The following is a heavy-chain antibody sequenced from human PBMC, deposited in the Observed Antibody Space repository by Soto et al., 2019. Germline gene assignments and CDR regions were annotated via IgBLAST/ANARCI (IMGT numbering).Heavy chain of an antibody. CDR1: GFTFRNYA. D-gene: IGHD2-15*01. J-gene: IGHJ6*02. V-gene: IGHV3-23*01. Sequence: PGGSLRLSCAASGFTFRNYAMSWVRQAPGKGLEWVSAISVLGSSTYFADSVKGRFSISRDNSKKTLFVQMNSLRAEDTAIYYCAWVIGSSCAGGSCYHYYGMDVWGRGTTVTVSS. CDR2: ISVLGSST. CDR3: AWVIGSSCAGGSCYHYYGMDV.